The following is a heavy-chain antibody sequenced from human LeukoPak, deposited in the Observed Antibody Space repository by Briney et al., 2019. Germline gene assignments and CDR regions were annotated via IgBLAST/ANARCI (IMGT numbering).Heavy chain of an antibody. Sequence: SETLSLTCAVYGVSFSGYYWSWIRQPPGKGLEWIGEINHSGSTNYNPSLKSRVTISVDTSKNQFSLKLSSVTAADTAVYYCNADCGGHCSHGEPDYWGQGTLVTVSS. J-gene: IGHJ4*02. D-gene: IGHD2-21*02. CDR1: GVSFSGYY. V-gene: IGHV4-34*01. CDR2: INHSGST. CDR3: NADCGGHCSHGEPDY.